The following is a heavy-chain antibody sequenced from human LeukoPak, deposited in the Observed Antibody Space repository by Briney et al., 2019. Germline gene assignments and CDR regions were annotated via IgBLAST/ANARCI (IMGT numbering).Heavy chain of an antibody. CDR1: GFTISTYT. CDR2: VSYDGSDK. V-gene: IGHV3-30*04. J-gene: IGHJ4*02. Sequence: GGSLRLSCAASGFTISTYTMHWVRQAPGKGLEWVAVVSYDGSDKYYADSVKGRFTISRDISKNTLYLQVNSLRPEDTALYYCAREAAVAISLWGQGTLVTVSS. CDR3: AREAAVAISL. D-gene: IGHD6-19*01.